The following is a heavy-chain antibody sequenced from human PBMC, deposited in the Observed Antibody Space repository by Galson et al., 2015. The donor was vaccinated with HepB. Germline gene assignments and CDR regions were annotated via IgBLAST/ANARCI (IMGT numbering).Heavy chain of an antibody. J-gene: IGHJ3*02. V-gene: IGHV3-21*01. CDR2: ISSSSSYI. D-gene: IGHD2-2*02. CDR1: GFTFSSYS. CDR3: ASRVVPAAIGDGAFDI. Sequence: SLRLSCAASGFTFSSYSMNWVRQAPGKGLEWVSSISSSSSYIYYADSVKGRFTISRDNAKNSLYLQMNSLRAEDTAVYYCASRVVPAAIGDGAFDIWGQGTIVTVSS.